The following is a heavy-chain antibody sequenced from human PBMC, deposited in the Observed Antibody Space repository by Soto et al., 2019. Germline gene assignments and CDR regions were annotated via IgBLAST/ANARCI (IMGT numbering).Heavy chain of an antibody. CDR2: INAGNGNT. CDR3: ARLRTGTTAYYYYDGMDV. V-gene: IGHV1-3*01. CDR1: GYTFTSYA. Sequence: QVQLVQSGAEVKKPGASVKVSCKASGYTFTSYAMHWVRQAPGQRLEWMGWINAGNGNTKYSQKFQGRVTITRDTYANTAYMELSSLRSEDTAVYYCARLRTGTTAYYYYDGMDVWGQGTTVSVSS. J-gene: IGHJ6*02. D-gene: IGHD1-7*01.